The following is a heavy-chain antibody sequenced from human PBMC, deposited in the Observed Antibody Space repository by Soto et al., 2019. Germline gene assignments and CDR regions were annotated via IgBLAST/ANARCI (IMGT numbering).Heavy chain of an antibody. CDR1: GGTFSSYA. CDR2: IIPIFGTA. Sequence: SVKVSCKASGGTFSSYAISWVRQAPGQGLEWMGGIIPIFGTANYAQKFQGRVTITADESTSTAYMELSSLRSEDTAVYYCARDRSDTMVRGVLSYYYYGMDVWGQGTTVTVSS. V-gene: IGHV1-69*13. J-gene: IGHJ6*02. CDR3: ARDRSDTMVRGVLSYYYYGMDV. D-gene: IGHD3-10*01.